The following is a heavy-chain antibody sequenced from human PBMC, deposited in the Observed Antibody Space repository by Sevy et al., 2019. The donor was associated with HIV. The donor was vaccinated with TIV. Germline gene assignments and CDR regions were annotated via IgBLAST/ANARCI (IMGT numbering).Heavy chain of an antibody. CDR2: IHYSGSP. CDR3: AREIEGSGTYGMDV. D-gene: IGHD3-10*01. V-gene: IGHV4-31*03. Sequence: SETLSLTCTVSGGSISSGTYSWSWIRQHPGKGLVWIGYIHYSGSPYYNPSLKSRVTISIHTSKNQLSLELASVTAADTAVYYCAREIEGSGTYGMDVWGQGTTVTVSS. J-gene: IGHJ6*02. CDR1: GGSISSGTYS.